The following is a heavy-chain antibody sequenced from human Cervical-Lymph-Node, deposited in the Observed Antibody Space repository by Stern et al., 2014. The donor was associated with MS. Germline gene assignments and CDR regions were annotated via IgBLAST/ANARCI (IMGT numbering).Heavy chain of an antibody. CDR1: GGSISSSSYY. CDR3: ATGITDSYYFDY. V-gene: IGHV4-39*01. D-gene: IGHD1-14*01. Sequence: QLQLQESGPGLVKPSETLSLTCTVSGGSISSSSYYWGWIRQPPGKGLEWIGSIYYSGSTYYNPYLKSRVTISVDTSKNQFSLKLSSLTAADTAVYYCATGITDSYYFDYWGQGTLVTVSS. J-gene: IGHJ4*02. CDR2: IYYSGST.